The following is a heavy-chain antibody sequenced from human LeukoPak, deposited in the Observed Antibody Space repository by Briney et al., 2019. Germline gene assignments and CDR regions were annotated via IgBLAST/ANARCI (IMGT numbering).Heavy chain of an antibody. CDR1: GGSISSYY. CDR2: IYYSGST. CDR3: ARHRGRITIPSFDP. D-gene: IGHD3-3*01. J-gene: IGHJ5*02. Sequence: PSETLPLTCTVSGGSISSYYWSWIRQPPGKGLEWIGYIYYSGSTNYNPSLKSRVTISVDTSKNQFSLKLSSVTAADTAVYYCARHRGRITIPSFDPWGQGTLVTVSS. V-gene: IGHV4-59*08.